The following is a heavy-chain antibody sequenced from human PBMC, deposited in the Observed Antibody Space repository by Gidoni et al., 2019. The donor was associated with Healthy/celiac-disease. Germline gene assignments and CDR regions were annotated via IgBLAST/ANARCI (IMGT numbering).Heavy chain of an antibody. CDR1: GFTFSRYG. CDR2: ISYDVSNK. CDR3: AKIAVAGTGWDY. D-gene: IGHD6-19*01. Sequence: QVQLVESGGGVVKPGRSLRLSCAASGFTFSRYGMHWVRQATGKGLEWVAVISYDVSNKCYADSVKGRFTISRDNSKNTLYLQMNSLRAEDTAVYYCAKIAVAGTGWDYWGQGTLVTVSS. V-gene: IGHV3-30*18. J-gene: IGHJ4*02.